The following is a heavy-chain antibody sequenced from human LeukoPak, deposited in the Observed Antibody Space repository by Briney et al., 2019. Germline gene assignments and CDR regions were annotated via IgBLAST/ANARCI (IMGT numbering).Heavy chain of an antibody. CDR2: ISYDGSNK. J-gene: IGHJ4*02. D-gene: IGHD2-15*01. CDR3: AKERCSGGSCYYY. CDR1: GFTFSSYG. V-gene: IGHV3-30*18. Sequence: GGSLRLSCAASGFTFSSYGMHWVRQAPGKGLEWVAVISYDGSNKYYADSVKGRFTISRDNSKNTLYLQMNSLGAEDTAVYYCAKERCSGGSCYYYWGQGTLVTVSS.